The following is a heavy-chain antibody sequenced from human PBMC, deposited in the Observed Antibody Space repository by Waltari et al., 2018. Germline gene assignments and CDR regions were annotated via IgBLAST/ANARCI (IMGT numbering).Heavy chain of an antibody. Sequence: QITLKESGPTLLKPTDTLTLTCTFSGFSVTSFGVGVGWIRQPPGKPLEWLGFLYWNEDRRYRPLLSNRLGITYDTSRNQVFLTMTNVDPMDTATYYCAHRHAKETGNSVDVWGPGMMVTVSS. V-gene: IGHV2-5*01. CDR2: LYWNEDR. CDR3: AHRHAKETGNSVDV. CDR1: GFSVTSFGVG. J-gene: IGHJ3*01.